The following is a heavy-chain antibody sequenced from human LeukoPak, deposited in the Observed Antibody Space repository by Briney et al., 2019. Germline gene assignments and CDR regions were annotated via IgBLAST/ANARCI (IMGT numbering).Heavy chain of an antibody. CDR3: AKEVGYCSGGSCYSGY. CDR2: ISGSGGST. D-gene: IGHD2-15*01. CDR1: GVTFSIYA. V-gene: IGHV3-23*01. Sequence: GGSLRLSCAASGVTFSIYAMSWVRQAPGKGLEWVSGISGSGGSTYYADSVKGRFTISRDNSKNTLYLQMNSLRVDDTAVYYCAKEVGYCSGGSCYSGYWGQGTLVTVSS. J-gene: IGHJ4*02.